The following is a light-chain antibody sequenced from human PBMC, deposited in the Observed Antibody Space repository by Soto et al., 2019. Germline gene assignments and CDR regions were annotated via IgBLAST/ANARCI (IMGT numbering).Light chain of an antibody. Sequence: QSVLTQPPSVSAAPGQKVTISCSGSSSDMGNYAVSWYQQLPGTAPKLMISEVNNRPSGVSNRFSGSKSGNTAYLTISGLQVEDEAEYFCFSFTTTSTHVFGTGTKVTVL. V-gene: IGLV2-14*01. CDR2: EVN. CDR1: SSDMGNYA. J-gene: IGLJ1*01. CDR3: FSFTTTSTHV.